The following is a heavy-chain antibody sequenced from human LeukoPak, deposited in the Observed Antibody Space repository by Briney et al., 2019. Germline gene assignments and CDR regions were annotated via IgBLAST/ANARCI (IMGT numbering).Heavy chain of an antibody. CDR2: ILYDGSNK. J-gene: IGHJ6*03. CDR1: GFTFSTFA. Sequence: GGSLRLSCAASGFTFSTFAMHWVRQAPGKGLEWVALILYDGSNKYYADSVKGRFTISRDNSKNTLYLQMNSLRAEDTAVYYCAKEGHSSSWYWYYYYYYMDVWGKGTTVTISS. V-gene: IGHV3-30*04. D-gene: IGHD6-13*01. CDR3: AKEGHSSSWYWYYYYYYMDV.